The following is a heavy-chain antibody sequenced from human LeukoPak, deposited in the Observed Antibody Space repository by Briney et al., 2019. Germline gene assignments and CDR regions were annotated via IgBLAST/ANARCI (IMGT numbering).Heavy chain of an antibody. V-gene: IGHV1-18*01. CDR1: GYTFTSYG. CDR2: ISGYNGNT. Sequence: ASVKVSCKASGYTFTSYGISWVRQAPGQGLEWMGWISGYNGNTKYAQKLQGSATMTTDTSTSTAYMEVRSLRSDDTATYYCARAHSYVYPDDYYYYYMDVWGKGTTVTVSS. J-gene: IGHJ6*03. D-gene: IGHD5-18*01. CDR3: ARAHSYVYPDDYYYYYMDV.